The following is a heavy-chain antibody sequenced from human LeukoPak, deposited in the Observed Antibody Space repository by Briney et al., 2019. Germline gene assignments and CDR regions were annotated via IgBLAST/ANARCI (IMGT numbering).Heavy chain of an antibody. Sequence: SETLSLTCAVYGGSFSGYYWSWIRQPPGKGLEWIGEINHSGSTNYNPSLKSRDTISVDTSKNQFSLKLSSVTAADTAVYYCARLGAAYYYYYMDVWGKGTTVTVSS. CDR2: INHSGST. V-gene: IGHV4-34*01. D-gene: IGHD3-16*01. J-gene: IGHJ6*03. CDR1: GGSFSGYY. CDR3: ARLGAAYYYYYMDV.